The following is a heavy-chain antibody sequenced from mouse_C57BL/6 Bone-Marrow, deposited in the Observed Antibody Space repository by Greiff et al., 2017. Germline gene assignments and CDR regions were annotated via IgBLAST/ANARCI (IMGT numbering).Heavy chain of an antibody. J-gene: IGHJ3*02. CDR3: ASGISTMVNP. CDR1: GYSITSGYY. V-gene: IGHV3-6*01. CDR2: ISYDGSN. Sequence: EVKLLESGPGLVKPSQSLSLTCSVTGYSITSGYYWNWIRQFPGNKLEWMGYISYDGSNNYNPSLKNRISITRDTSKNQFFLKLNSVTTEDTATYYCASGISTMVNPWGQGTLVTVSA. D-gene: IGHD2-2*01.